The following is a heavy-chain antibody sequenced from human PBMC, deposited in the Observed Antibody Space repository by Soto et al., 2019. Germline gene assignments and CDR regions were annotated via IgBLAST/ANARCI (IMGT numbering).Heavy chain of an antibody. Sequence: EVQLLESGGGLVHPGGSLRLSCAASGFTFNNFAMSWVRQAPGKGLEWVAATSDTGGTTYYADSVKGLFTISRDNAKNTVSLQMNRLRAEDTALYYCAKDGYYHDSSGYSYFDYWGQGILVSVST. CDR1: GFTFNNFA. CDR3: AKDGYYHDSSGYSYFDY. V-gene: IGHV3-23*01. J-gene: IGHJ4*02. D-gene: IGHD3-22*01. CDR2: TSDTGGTT.